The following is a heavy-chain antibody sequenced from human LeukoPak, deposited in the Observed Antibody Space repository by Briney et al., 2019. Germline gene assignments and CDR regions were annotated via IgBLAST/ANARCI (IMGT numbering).Heavy chain of an antibody. J-gene: IGHJ4*02. D-gene: IGHD5-24*01. CDR1: GYTFTSYY. V-gene: IGHV1-46*01. Sequence: PKASVKVSCKASGYTFTSYYMHWVRQAPGQGLEWMGINNPSGGGTSYAQKFQGRVAMTRDTSTSTVYMELSSLRSEDTAVYYCARPRRDGYNHFDYWGQGTLVTVSS. CDR2: NNPSGGGT. CDR3: ARPRRDGYNHFDY.